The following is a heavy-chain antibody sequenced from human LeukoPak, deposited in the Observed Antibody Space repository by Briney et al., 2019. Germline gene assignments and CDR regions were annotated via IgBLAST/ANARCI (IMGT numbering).Heavy chain of an antibody. D-gene: IGHD3-22*01. CDR2: IYYGVST. V-gene: IGHV4-39*01. Sequence: SETLSLTCTVSGDSISSSSYYWGWIRQPPGKGLEWIGTIYYGVSTYYNPSLKSRVTISVDTSKNQFSLQLSSVTAAGKTVYSCARFRAYDNSGYGLFDYWGQGPLVTVSP. J-gene: IGHJ4*02. CDR1: GDSISSSSYY. CDR3: ARFRAYDNSGYGLFDY.